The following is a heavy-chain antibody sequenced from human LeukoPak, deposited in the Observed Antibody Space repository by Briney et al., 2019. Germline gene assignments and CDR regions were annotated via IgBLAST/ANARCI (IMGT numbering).Heavy chain of an antibody. J-gene: IGHJ3*02. V-gene: IGHV5-51*01. Sequence: GESLKISCKGSGYSFTSYWIGWVRQMPGKGLEWMGIIYPGDSDTRYSPSFQGQVTISADKSISTAYLQWSSLKASDTAMYYCARGQHSSGWYDGAFDIWGQGTMVTVSS. CDR3: ARGQHSSGWYDGAFDI. CDR2: IYPGDSDT. CDR1: GYSFTSYW. D-gene: IGHD6-19*01.